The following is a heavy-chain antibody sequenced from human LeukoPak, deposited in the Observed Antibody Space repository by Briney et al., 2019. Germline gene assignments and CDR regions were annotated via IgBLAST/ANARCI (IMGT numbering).Heavy chain of an antibody. CDR2: IYYSGST. CDR1: GGSISSSSYY. Sequence: SETLSLTCTVSGGSISSSSYYWGWIRQPPGKGLEWIGSIYYSGSTYYNPSLKSRVTISVDTSKNQFSLKLSSVTAADTAVYYCARQIAVAGKAGLDYWGQGTLVTVSS. D-gene: IGHD6-19*01. V-gene: IGHV4-39*07. J-gene: IGHJ4*02. CDR3: ARQIAVAGKAGLDY.